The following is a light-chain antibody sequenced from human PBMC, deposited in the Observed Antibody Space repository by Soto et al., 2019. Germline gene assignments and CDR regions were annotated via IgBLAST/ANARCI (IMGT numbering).Light chain of an antibody. Sequence: EIVLTQSPGTLSLSPGERATLSCRASQSVSSSYLAWYQQKPGQAPRLLIYGASSRATGIPDRFSGSGSGTDFTLTISRLEPEDVAVYYCQQYGSSPLSNFGGGTKVEIK. J-gene: IGKJ4*01. CDR3: QQYGSSPLSN. CDR2: GAS. V-gene: IGKV3-20*01. CDR1: QSVSSSY.